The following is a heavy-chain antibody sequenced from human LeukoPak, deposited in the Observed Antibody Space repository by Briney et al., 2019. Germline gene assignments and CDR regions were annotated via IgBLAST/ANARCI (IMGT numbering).Heavy chain of an antibody. CDR3: ARVRYSSDFAFDI. CDR1: GFTFSSYA. CDR2: ISYDGSNK. V-gene: IGHV3-30*04. D-gene: IGHD6-19*01. Sequence: GGSLRLSCAASGFTFSSYAMHWVRQAPGKGLEWVAVISYDGSNKYYADSVKGRFTISRDNSKNTLYLQMNSLRAEDTAVYYCARVRYSSDFAFDIWGQGTMVTVSS. J-gene: IGHJ3*02.